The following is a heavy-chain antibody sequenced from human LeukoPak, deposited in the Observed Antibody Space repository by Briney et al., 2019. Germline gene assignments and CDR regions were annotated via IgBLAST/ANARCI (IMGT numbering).Heavy chain of an antibody. V-gene: IGHV3-7*03. Sequence: QPGGSLRLSCVVSGFTFNNYWMSWVRQAPGKGLEWVATMRQDGGEIYYVDSVRGRFTISRDNSKNTLYLQMNILRAEDTAVYYCARVDYGSGNDYFDYWGQGTLVTVSS. CDR2: MRQDGGEI. CDR3: ARVDYGSGNDYFDY. J-gene: IGHJ4*02. CDR1: GFTFNNYW. D-gene: IGHD3-10*01.